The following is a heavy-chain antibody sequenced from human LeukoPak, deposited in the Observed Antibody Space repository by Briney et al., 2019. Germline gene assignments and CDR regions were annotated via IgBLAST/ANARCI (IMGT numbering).Heavy chain of an antibody. J-gene: IGHJ4*02. D-gene: IGHD3-22*01. Sequence: ASVKVSCKASGYTFTGYYMHWVRQAPGQGLEWMGWINPNSGGTNYAQKFQGRVTMTRDTSISTAYMELTRLRSDDTAVYYCARAEAILVPFDYWGQGTLVTVSS. V-gene: IGHV1-2*02. CDR2: INPNSGGT. CDR1: GYTFTGYY. CDR3: ARAEAILVPFDY.